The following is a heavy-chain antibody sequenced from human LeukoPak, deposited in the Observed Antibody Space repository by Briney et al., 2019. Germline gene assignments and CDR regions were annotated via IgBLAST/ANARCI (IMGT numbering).Heavy chain of an antibody. Sequence: GGSLRLSCAASGFTFSRFAMHWVRQAPGKGLEYVSVISSNGGSAYYANSVKGRFTISRDNSKNTVYPQMGSLRPEDMAVYYCARGQSDYSYYYMDVWGKGTTVTVSS. V-gene: IGHV3-64*01. CDR1: GFTFSRFA. CDR2: ISSNGGSA. CDR3: ARGQSDYSYYYMDV. J-gene: IGHJ6*03.